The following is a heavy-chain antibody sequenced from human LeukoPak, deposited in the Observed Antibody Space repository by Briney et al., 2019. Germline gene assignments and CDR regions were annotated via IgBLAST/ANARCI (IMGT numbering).Heavy chain of an antibody. CDR1: GFTFTDYY. J-gene: IGHJ1*01. CDR3: ARSSDSSSLQYFQH. Sequence: GGSLRLSCAASGFTFTDYYMNWIRQAPGKGLEWVSSISISGSTIYYADSVKGRFTISRDNAKNSLYLQMNSLRAEDTAVYYCARSSDSSSLQYFQHWGQGALVTVSS. V-gene: IGHV3-11*01. CDR2: ISISGSTI. D-gene: IGHD6-6*01.